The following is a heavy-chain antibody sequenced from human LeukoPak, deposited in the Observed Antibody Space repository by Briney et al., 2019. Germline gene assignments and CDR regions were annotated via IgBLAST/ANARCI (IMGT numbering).Heavy chain of an antibody. CDR2: IWYDGSSK. Sequence: GESLRLSCAASGFTFSGYGMHWVRQAPGKGLEWVAVIWYDGSSKYYADSVKGRFTISRDNPKNTLYLQMNSLRAEDTAVYYCARELPPIVKFSFEHWGQGTLVSVSS. CDR1: GFTFSGYG. CDR3: ARELPPIVKFSFEH. D-gene: IGHD3-22*01. V-gene: IGHV3-33*01. J-gene: IGHJ4*02.